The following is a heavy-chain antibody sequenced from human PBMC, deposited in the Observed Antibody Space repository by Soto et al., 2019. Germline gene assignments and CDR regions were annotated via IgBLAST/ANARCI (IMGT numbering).Heavy chain of an antibody. Sequence: GGSLRLSCAASGFSFRSHNMHWVRQAPGEGLQWVAVISYDGSNKYYADSVKGRFTISRDNSKNTLYLQMNSLRAEDTAVYYCANLFTSAPVSDYWGQGTLVTVSS. J-gene: IGHJ4*02. V-gene: IGHV3-30*18. CDR3: ANLFTSAPVSDY. D-gene: IGHD3-10*01. CDR1: GFSFRSHN. CDR2: ISYDGSNK.